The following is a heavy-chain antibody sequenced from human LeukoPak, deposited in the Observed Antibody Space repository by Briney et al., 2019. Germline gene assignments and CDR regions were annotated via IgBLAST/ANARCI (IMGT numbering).Heavy chain of an antibody. CDR1: GGSISSYY. CDR2: INYSGCT. J-gene: IGHJ6*02. D-gene: IGHD3-10*01. CDR3: ARDPRAWDGSGSYFGYYYGMDV. V-gene: IGHV4-59*12. Sequence: SETLSLTCTVSGGSISSYYWSWIRQPPGKGLEWIWYINYSGCTNYNPSLKSRVTISVDTSKNQFSLKLSSVTAADTAVYYCARDPRAWDGSGSYFGYYYGMDVWGQGTTVTVSS.